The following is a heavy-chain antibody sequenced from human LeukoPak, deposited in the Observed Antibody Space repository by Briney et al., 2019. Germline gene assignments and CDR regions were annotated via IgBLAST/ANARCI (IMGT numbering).Heavy chain of an antibody. CDR2: ISYDGSNK. CDR3: AREDGSSSYLFDY. CDR1: GFTFSSYA. Sequence: GRSLRLSCAASGFTFSSYAMHWVRQAPGKGLEWVAVISYDGSNKYYADSVKGRFTISRDNSKNTLYLQMNSLRAEDTAVYYCAREDGSSSYLFDYWGQGTLVTVYS. V-gene: IGHV3-30-3*01. J-gene: IGHJ4*02. D-gene: IGHD6-6*01.